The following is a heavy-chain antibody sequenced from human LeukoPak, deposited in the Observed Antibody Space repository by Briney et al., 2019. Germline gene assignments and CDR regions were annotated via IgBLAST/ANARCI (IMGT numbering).Heavy chain of an antibody. J-gene: IGHJ3*02. CDR1: GFTFDDYA. D-gene: IGHD2-2*01. CDR3: AKDMGYCSSTSCNDAFDI. Sequence: PGRSLRLSCAASGFTFDDYAMHWVRQAPGKGLEWVSGISWSSGSIGYADSVKGRFTISRDNAKNSLYLQMNSLRAEDTALYYCAKDMGYCSSTSCNDAFDIWGQGTMVTVSS. V-gene: IGHV3-9*01. CDR2: ISWSSGSI.